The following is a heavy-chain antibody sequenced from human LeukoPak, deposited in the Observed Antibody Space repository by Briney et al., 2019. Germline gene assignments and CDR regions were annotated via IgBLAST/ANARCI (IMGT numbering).Heavy chain of an antibody. J-gene: IGHJ3*02. D-gene: IGHD3-22*01. V-gene: IGHV4-59*01. CDR1: GGSISGYY. CDR2: IYYSGST. Sequence: SETLSLTCTVSGGSISGYYWSWIRQPPGKGLEWIGYIYYSGSTKYNPSLKSRVTMSVDTSRNQFSLKLSSVTAADTAVYYCARGGMENGYHSNDGFDIWGQGTMVTVSS. CDR3: ARGGMENGYHSNDGFDI.